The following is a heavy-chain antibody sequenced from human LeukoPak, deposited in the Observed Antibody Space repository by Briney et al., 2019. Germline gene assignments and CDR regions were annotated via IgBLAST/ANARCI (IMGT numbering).Heavy chain of an antibody. V-gene: IGHV4-59*08. CDR2: IFYSGST. J-gene: IGHJ6*03. D-gene: IGHD2/OR15-2a*01. CDR3: ARHLLTGLYYYYYYYMDV. Sequence: SETLSLTCTDSGGSISSYYWSWIRQPPGKGLEWIGYIFYSGSTNYNPSLKSRVTISVDTSKNQFSLKLSSVTAADTAMYYCARHLLTGLYYYYYYYMDVWGKGTTVTVSS. CDR1: GGSISSYY.